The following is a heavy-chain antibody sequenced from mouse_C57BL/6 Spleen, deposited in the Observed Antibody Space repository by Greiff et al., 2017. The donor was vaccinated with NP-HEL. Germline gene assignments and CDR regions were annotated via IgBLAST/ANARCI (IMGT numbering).Heavy chain of an antibody. CDR3: AREGGHYGGFAY. D-gene: IGHD2-1*01. CDR2: INYDGSST. Sequence: DVMLVESEGGLVQPGSSMKLSCTASGFTFSDYYMAWVRQVPEKGLEWVANINYDGSSTYYLDSLKSRFIISRDNAKNILYLQMSSLKSEDTATYYCAREGGHYGGFAYWGQGTLVTVSA. V-gene: IGHV5-16*01. CDR1: GFTFSDYY. J-gene: IGHJ3*01.